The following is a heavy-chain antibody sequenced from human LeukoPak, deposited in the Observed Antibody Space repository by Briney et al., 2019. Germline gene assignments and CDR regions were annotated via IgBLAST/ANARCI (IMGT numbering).Heavy chain of an antibody. D-gene: IGHD3-22*01. CDR2: IKQDGSEK. Sequence: GGSLRLSCAASGFTFSSYWMSWVRQAPGKGLEWVANIKQDGSEKYYVDSVKGRFTISRDNAKNSLYLQMNSLRAEDTAVYYCARVRCYRDSSGYYHFDYWGQGTLVTVSS. V-gene: IGHV3-7*03. CDR1: GFTFSSYW. CDR3: ARVRCYRDSSGYYHFDY. J-gene: IGHJ4*02.